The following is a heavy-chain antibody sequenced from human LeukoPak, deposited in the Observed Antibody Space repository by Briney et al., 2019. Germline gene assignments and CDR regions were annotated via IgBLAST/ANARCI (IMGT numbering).Heavy chain of an antibody. CDR2: ISYDGSNK. V-gene: IGHV3-30*18. Sequence: GRSLRLSCAASGFTFSSYGMHWVRQAPGKGLEWVAVISYDGSNKYYADSVKGRFTISRDNSKNTLYLQMNSLRAEDTAVYYCAKALITRRRDYYYGMDVWGQGTTVTVSS. CDR3: AKALITRRRDYYYGMDV. J-gene: IGHJ6*02. D-gene: IGHD3-22*01. CDR1: GFTFSSYG.